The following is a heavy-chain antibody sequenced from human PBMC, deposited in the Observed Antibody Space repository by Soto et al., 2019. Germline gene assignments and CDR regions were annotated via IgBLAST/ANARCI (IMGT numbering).Heavy chain of an antibody. CDR3: ARDPARGGGSYLGYFDY. CDR2: IYYRGST. CDR1: GGSIRRGDNY. J-gene: IGHJ4*02. Sequence: SETLSLTCTVSGGSIRRGDNYWSWIRQAPGKGLEWIGYIYYRGSTYYNQSLKSRVTISVDTSMDQFSLTLTSVTAADTAVYYCARDPARGGGSYLGYFDYWGQGTPVTVSS. V-gene: IGHV4-30-4*01. D-gene: IGHD1-26*01.